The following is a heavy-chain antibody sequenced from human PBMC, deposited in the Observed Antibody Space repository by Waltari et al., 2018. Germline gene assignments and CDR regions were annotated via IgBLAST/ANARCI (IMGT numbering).Heavy chain of an antibody. D-gene: IGHD3-10*01. CDR1: GGSISSYY. V-gene: IGHV4-59*01. J-gene: IGHJ6*02. CDR2: IYYSGST. CDR3: ARTLLSPGSPSPPYYYYYYGMDV. Sequence: QVQLQESGPGLVKPSETLSLTCTVSGGSISSYYWSWIRQPPGKGLEWIGYIYYSGSTNDNPALKSRVTISVDTSKSQCSLKLSSVTAADTAVYYCARTLLSPGSPSPPYYYYYYGMDVWGQGTTVTVSS.